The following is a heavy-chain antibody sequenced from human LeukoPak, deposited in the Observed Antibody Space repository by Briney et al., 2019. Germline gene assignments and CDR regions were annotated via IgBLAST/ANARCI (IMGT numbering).Heavy chain of an antibody. CDR3: ARDGGGYSGYKLYFDY. D-gene: IGHD5-12*01. Sequence: SETLSLTCTVSGGSISSGGYYWSWIRQHPGKGLEWIGYIYYSGSTYYNPSLKSRVTISVDTSKNQFSLKLSSVTAADTAVYYCARDGGGYSGYKLYFDYWGQGTLVTVSS. V-gene: IGHV4-31*03. CDR1: GGSISSGGYY. CDR2: IYYSGST. J-gene: IGHJ4*02.